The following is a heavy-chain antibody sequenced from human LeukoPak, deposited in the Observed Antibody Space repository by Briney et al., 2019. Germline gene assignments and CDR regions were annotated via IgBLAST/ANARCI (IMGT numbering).Heavy chain of an antibody. V-gene: IGHV3-33*06. D-gene: IGHD3-22*01. J-gene: IGHJ4*02. CDR2: IWYDGINK. Sequence: QPGGSLRLSCAASGFTLSNYGMHWVRQAPGKGLEGVAVIWYDGINKYYADSVKGRFTISRDNSKNTLYLQMNSLRVEDTAVYYCAKGSMGYYDSSGYIHYWGQGTLVTVSS. CDR3: AKGSMGYYDSSGYIHY. CDR1: GFTLSNYG.